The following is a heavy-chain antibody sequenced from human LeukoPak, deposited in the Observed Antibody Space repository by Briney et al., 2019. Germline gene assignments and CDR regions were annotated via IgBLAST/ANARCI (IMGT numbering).Heavy chain of an antibody. D-gene: IGHD1-26*01. CDR1: GGSISSGGYS. Sequence: PSETLSLTCAVSGGSISSGGYSWSWIRQPPGKGLEWIGYIYHSGSTYYNPSLKSRVTISVDTSKNQFSLKLSSVTAADTAVYYCARLGGGSFGIDYWGQGTLVTVSS. J-gene: IGHJ4*02. CDR3: ARLGGGSFGIDY. CDR2: IYHSGST. V-gene: IGHV4-30-2*01.